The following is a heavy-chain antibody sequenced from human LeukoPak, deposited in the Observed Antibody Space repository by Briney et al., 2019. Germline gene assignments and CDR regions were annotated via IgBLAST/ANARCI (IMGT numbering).Heavy chain of an antibody. V-gene: IGHV1-3*01. D-gene: IGHD6-19*01. CDR3: ATLAVAGR. CDR1: GYTFPRYA. CDR2: INAGNGNT. J-gene: IGHJ4*02. Sequence: AASVNVSCKASGYTFPRYAMHWVRQAPGQRLEWMGWINAGNGNTKYSQKFQGRVTITRDTSASTAYMELSSLRSEDTAVYYCATLAVAGRWGQGTLVTVSS.